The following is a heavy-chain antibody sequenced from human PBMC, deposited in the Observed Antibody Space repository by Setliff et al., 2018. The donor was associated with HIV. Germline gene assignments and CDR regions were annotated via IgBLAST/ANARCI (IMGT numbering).Heavy chain of an antibody. CDR3: ATYADRESNRFDP. CDR2: INHTGGNT. J-gene: IGHJ5*02. V-gene: IGHV4-34*01. D-gene: IGHD3-10*01. CDR1: GGSFSGHY. Sequence: KPSETLSLTCAVYGGSFSGHYWSWIRQPPGKGLEWIAEINHTGGNTNHNPSLRSRVTISVDTSKNQFSLKLSSVTAADTAVYYCATYADRESNRFDPWGQGILVTVSS.